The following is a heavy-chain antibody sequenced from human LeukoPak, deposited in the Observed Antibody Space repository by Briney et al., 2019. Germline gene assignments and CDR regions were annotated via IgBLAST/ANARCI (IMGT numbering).Heavy chain of an antibody. J-gene: IGHJ5*02. CDR1: GYTFTSYA. V-gene: IGHV1-3*03. CDR3: ARSAVGMRFDP. CDR2: INAGNGNT. Sequence: GASVKVSCKASGYTFTSYAMHWVRQAPGQRLEWMGWINAGNGNTQYSREFQGRVTITRDTSASTIYMELSSLRSEDMAVYYCARSAVGMRFDPWGQGTLVTVSS. D-gene: IGHD6-13*01.